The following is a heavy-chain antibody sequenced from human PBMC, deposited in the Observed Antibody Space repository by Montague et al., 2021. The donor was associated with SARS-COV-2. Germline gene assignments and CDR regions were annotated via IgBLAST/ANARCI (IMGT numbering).Heavy chain of an antibody. D-gene: IGHD1-14*01. CDR3: ARETMTADAFDI. V-gene: IGHV4-59*02. CDR2: FYSVGST. CDR1: GASDGSSD. Sequence: SETLSLTCTISGASDGSSDWGWIRQSPGKGLEWIGYFYSVGSTDYNPSLKSRVSISRDTSKNQFSLKVRSVTAADTAVYYCARETMTADAFDIWGQGTMVTVSS. J-gene: IGHJ3*02.